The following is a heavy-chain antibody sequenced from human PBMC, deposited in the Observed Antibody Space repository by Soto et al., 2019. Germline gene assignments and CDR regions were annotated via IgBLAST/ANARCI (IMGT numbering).Heavy chain of an antibody. D-gene: IGHD2-2*01. Sequence: TLSLTCTVSGGSISSYYWSWIRQPPGKGLEWIGYIYYSGSTNYNPSLKSRVTISVDTSKNQFSLKLSSVTAADTAVYYCARLYFDIVVVSAAPTQNNWFDPWGQGTLVTVSS. CDR3: ARLYFDIVVVSAAPTQNNWFDP. J-gene: IGHJ5*02. CDR2: IYYSGST. CDR1: GGSISSYY. V-gene: IGHV4-59*08.